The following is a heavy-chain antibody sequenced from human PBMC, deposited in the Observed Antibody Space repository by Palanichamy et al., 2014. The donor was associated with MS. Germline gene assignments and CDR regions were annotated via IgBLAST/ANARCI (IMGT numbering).Heavy chain of an antibody. V-gene: IGHV3-33*01. D-gene: IGHD6-19*01. J-gene: IGHJ4*02. CDR3: ARGYSSGWFDY. CDR2: IWYDGSKK. Sequence: QAQLVEVWGEGVVQPGRSLRLSCAASGFSFSSYGMHWVRQAPGKGLEWVAVIWYDGSKKYYVDSVKGRFTISRDNSKKTLYLQMDSLRAEDTAVYYCARGYSSGWFDYWGQGTLVTVSS. CDR1: GFSFSSYG.